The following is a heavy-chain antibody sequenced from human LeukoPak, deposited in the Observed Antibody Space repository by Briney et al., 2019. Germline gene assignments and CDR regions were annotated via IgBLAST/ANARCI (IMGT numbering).Heavy chain of an antibody. D-gene: IGHD6-13*01. Sequence: GGSLSLSCAASGFSFSYAWMSWVRQAPGKGLEWVGRINTKTDGGTTDYAAPVKGRFTISRDDSKNTLYLQMNSLRAEDTAVYYCAKVGTFLAAAGRFDYWGQGTLVTVSS. CDR1: GFSFSYAW. CDR2: INTKTDGGTT. J-gene: IGHJ4*02. CDR3: AKVGTFLAAAGRFDY. V-gene: IGHV3-15*01.